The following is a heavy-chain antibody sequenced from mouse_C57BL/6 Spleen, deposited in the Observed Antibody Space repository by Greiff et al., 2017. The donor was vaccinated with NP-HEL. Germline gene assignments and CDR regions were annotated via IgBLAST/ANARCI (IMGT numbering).Heavy chain of an antibody. Sequence: EVQLVESGGGLVQPGGSLKLSCAASGFTFSDYGMAWVRQAPRKGPEWVAFISNLAYSIYYADTVTGRFTISRENAKNTLYLEMSSLRSEDTAMYYCARQGGEGAMDYWGQGTSVTVSS. CDR1: GFTFSDYG. J-gene: IGHJ4*01. CDR3: ARQGGEGAMDY. CDR2: ISNLAYSI. V-gene: IGHV5-15*01.